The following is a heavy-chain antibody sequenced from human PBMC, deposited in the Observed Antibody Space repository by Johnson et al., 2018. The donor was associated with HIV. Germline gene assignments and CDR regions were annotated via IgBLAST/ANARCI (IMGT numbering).Heavy chain of an antibody. V-gene: IGHV3-23*04. CDR3: VRPAAAGRDDAFDI. CDR2: ISGSGGST. D-gene: IGHD6-13*01. Sequence: VQLVESGGGVVRPGGSLRLSCAASGFTFDDYGMSWVRQAPGKGLEWVSAISGSGGSTYYADSVKGRFTISRDNSKNTLYLQMNSLRAEDTAVYYCVRPAAAGRDDAFDIWGQGTMVTVSS. J-gene: IGHJ3*02. CDR1: GFTFDDYG.